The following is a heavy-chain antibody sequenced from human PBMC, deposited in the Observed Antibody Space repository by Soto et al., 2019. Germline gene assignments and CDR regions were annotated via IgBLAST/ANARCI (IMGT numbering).Heavy chain of an antibody. V-gene: IGHV3-23*01. CDR3: AKNGGWFGDPAGDYFDY. Sequence: GGSLRLSCAASGFTFSSYAMSWVRQAPGKGLEWVSAISGSGGSTYYADSVKGRFTISRDNSKNTLYLQMNSLRAEDTAVYYCAKNGGWFGDPAGDYFDYWGQGTLVTVSS. CDR2: ISGSGGST. CDR1: GFTFSSYA. D-gene: IGHD3-10*01. J-gene: IGHJ4*02.